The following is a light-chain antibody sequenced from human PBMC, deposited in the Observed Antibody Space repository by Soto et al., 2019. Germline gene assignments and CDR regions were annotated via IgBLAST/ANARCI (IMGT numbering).Light chain of an antibody. CDR3: AAWDDSLNGPV. V-gene: IGLV1-44*01. CDR2: SNS. Sequence: QAVVTQPPSASGTPGQRVTISCSGSRSNIGSNSVNWYQQLPGTAPKLLIYSNSQRPSGVPDRFSGSKSGTSASLAISGLRSVDEADYYCAAWDDSLNGPVFGGGTKVTVL. J-gene: IGLJ2*01. CDR1: RSNIGSNS.